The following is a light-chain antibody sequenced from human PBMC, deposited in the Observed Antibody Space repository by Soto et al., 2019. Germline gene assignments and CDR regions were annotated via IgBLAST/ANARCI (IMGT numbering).Light chain of an antibody. CDR3: TSSAGYNNPVV. Sequence: QSALTQPPSASGSPGQSVTISCTGTSSDVGSYNYVSWYQQHPDKAPKLMIYEVNKRPSGVPDRFSGSKSGNTASLTVSGLQAEDEADYYCTSSAGYNNPVVFGGGTELTVL. CDR2: EVN. CDR1: SSDVGSYNY. V-gene: IGLV2-8*01. J-gene: IGLJ2*01.